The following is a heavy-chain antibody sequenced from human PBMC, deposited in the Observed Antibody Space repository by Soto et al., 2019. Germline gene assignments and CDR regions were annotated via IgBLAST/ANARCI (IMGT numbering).Heavy chain of an antibody. CDR3: VRDLHEPLPTDALGVAN. J-gene: IGHJ4*02. Sequence: EMQLVESGGGLVQPGGSLRLSCAASGFTFSSYEMHWVRQAPGKGLEWISYISSPGSGTHYADSVKGRFTMSRANTKNSVSLQMSSLRAEDTAVYYCVRDLHEPLPTDALGVANWGQGTQVTVSS. D-gene: IGHD2-15*01. V-gene: IGHV3-48*03. CDR2: ISSPGSGT. CDR1: GFTFSSYE.